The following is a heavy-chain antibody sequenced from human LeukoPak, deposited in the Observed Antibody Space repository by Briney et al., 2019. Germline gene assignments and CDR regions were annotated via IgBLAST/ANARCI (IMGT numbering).Heavy chain of an antibody. V-gene: IGHV4-59*01. D-gene: IGHD2-2*01. CDR1: GGSISSYY. CDR3: ARRAGGTSHSYFDY. Sequence: SETLSLTCTVSGGSISSYYWSWIRQPPGKGLEWIGYIYYSGSTNYNPSLKSRVTISVDTSKSQFSLKLSSVTAADTAVYYCARRAGGTSHSYFDYWGQGTLVTVSS. J-gene: IGHJ4*02. CDR2: IYYSGST.